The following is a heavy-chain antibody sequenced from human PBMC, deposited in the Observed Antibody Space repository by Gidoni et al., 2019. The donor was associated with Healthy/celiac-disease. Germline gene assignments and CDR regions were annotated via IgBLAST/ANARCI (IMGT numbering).Heavy chain of an antibody. Sequence: EVQLLESGGGLVQPGGSLRLPCAASGFTFSSYAMSWVRQAPGKGLEWVSAISGSGGSTYYADSVKGRFTISRDNSKNTLYLQMNSLRAEDTAVYYCAKVKRGGSHHHDAFDIWGQGTMVTVSS. J-gene: IGHJ3*02. CDR3: AKVKRGGSHHHDAFDI. V-gene: IGHV3-23*01. CDR1: GFTFSSYA. D-gene: IGHD1-26*01. CDR2: ISGSGGST.